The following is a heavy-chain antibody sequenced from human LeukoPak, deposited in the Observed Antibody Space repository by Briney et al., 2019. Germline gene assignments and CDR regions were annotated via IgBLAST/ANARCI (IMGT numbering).Heavy chain of an antibody. CDR2: ISGDGGHT. J-gene: IGHJ6*02. CDR3: AKHTNYYDSGGSPLSCYYYGMDV. V-gene: IGHV3-23*01. D-gene: IGHD3-22*01. CDR1: GFTFSTYA. Sequence: GGSLRLSCAASGFTFSTYAMSWVRQAPGKGLEWVSAISGDGGHTYYADSVKGRFTISRDNSKNTLSLQMNSLRAEDTAVYYCAKHTNYYDSGGSPLSCYYYGMDVWGQGTTVTVSS.